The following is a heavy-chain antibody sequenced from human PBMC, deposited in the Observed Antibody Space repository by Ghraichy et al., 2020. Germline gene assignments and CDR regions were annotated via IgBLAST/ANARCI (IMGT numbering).Heavy chain of an antibody. V-gene: IGHV3-7*01. CDR1: GFTFSSYW. CDR2: IKQDGSEK. D-gene: IGHD3-10*01. Sequence: GGSLRLSCAASGFTFSSYWMTWVRQAPGKGLEWVANIKQDGSEKYYVDSVKGRFTISRDNAKNSLYLQMNSLRAEDTAVYYCAKETYAGGFDPWGQGTLVTVSS. J-gene: IGHJ5*02. CDR3: AKETYAGGFDP.